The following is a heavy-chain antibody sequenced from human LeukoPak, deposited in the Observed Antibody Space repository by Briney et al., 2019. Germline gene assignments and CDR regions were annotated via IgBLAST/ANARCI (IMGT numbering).Heavy chain of an antibody. J-gene: IGHJ4*02. CDR2: ISSSSSTI. CDR3: AKAIISSFHRSTISTTDY. CDR1: GFTFSSYS. V-gene: IGHV3-48*01. Sequence: PGGSLRLSCAASGFTFSSYSMNWVRQAPGKGLEWVSYISSSSSTIYYADSVKGRFTISRDNSKNTLYLQMNSLRAEDTAVYYCAKAIISSFHRSTISTTDYWGQGTLVTVSS. D-gene: IGHD3-3*02.